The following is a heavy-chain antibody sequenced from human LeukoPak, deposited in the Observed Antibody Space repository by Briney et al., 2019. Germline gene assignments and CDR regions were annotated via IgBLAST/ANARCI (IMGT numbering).Heavy chain of an antibody. CDR1: GFIFSTYA. Sequence: GGSLRLSCAASGFIFSTYAMHWVRQAPLKRLERVAIISYDGNKRYYADSLKGRFTISRDNSKNTLYLQMNSLRAEDTAVYCCARDSYGMDVWGQGTTVTVSS. CDR2: ISYDGNKR. J-gene: IGHJ6*02. V-gene: IGHV3-30-3*01. CDR3: ARDSYGMDV.